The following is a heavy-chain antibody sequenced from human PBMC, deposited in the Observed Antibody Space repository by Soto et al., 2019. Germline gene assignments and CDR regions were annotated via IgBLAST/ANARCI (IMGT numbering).Heavy chain of an antibody. J-gene: IGHJ4*02. CDR3: ARESPEYSSGYYFDY. D-gene: IGHD6-19*01. CDR2: IYYTGST. V-gene: IGHV4-59*12. CDR1: SGSISTYY. Sequence: SGTLSLTCTVSSGSISTYYWSWIRQPPGKGLEWIGYIYYTGSTNYNPSLKSRVTISVDTSKNQFSLKLSSVTAADTAVYYCARESPEYSSGYYFDYWGQGTLVTVSS.